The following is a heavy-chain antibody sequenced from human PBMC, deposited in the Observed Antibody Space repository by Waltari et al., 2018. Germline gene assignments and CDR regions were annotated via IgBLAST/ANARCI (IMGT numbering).Heavy chain of an antibody. CDR1: GFTFSSYS. V-gene: IGHV3-48*01. J-gene: IGHJ3*02. D-gene: IGHD3-3*01. CDR3: ARGRRKSASLEWLLDDAFDI. Sequence: EVQLVESGGGLVQPGGSLRLSCAASGFTFSSYSMNWVRQAPGKGLEWVSYISSSSLNSYYADSVKGRFTISRDNAKNALYLQMNSLRAEDTAVYYCARGRRKSASLEWLLDDAFDIWGQGTMVTVSS. CDR2: ISSSSLNS.